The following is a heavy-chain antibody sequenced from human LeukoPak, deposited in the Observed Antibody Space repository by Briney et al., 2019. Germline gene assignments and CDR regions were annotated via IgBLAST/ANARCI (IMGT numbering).Heavy chain of an antibody. CDR1: GFTFSNAW. V-gene: IGHV3-15*01. CDR3: TTPGQSVEMATDFDY. CDR2: IKSKTDGCTT. D-gene: IGHD5-24*01. J-gene: IGHJ4*02. Sequence: GGSLRLSCAASGFTFSNAWMSWVRQAPGKGLEWVGRIKSKTDGCTTDYAAPVKGRFTISRDDSKNTLYLQMNSLKTEDTAVYYCTTPGQSVEMATDFDYWGQGTLVTVSS.